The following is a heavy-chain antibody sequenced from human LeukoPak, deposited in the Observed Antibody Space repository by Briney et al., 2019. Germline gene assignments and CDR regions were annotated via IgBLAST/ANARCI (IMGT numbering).Heavy chain of an antibody. CDR1: GGTFSSYA. CDR2: IIPIFGTA. Sequence: SVKVSCKASGGTFSSYAISWVRQAPGQGLEWMGGIIPIFGTANYAQKFRGRVTITADESTSTAYMELSSLRSEDTAVYYCARERGSVYYHLDYGGQEPRVPVPS. CDR3: ARERGSVYYHLDY. D-gene: IGHD3-22*01. V-gene: IGHV1-69*13. J-gene: IGHJ4*02.